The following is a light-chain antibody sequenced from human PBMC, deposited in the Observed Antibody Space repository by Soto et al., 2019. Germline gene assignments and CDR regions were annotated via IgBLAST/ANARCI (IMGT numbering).Light chain of an antibody. CDR2: EVT. CDR1: SSDVGGNNL. CDR3: CSYAGSNTLV. J-gene: IGLJ3*02. Sequence: QSALTQPASVSGSPGQSITVSCTGTSSDVGGNNLVSWYQQHPGKAPKLIIYEVTKRPSGVSNRCSGSKSGNTASLTISVLQAEGEADYYCCSYAGSNTLVFGDRTKLTVL. V-gene: IGLV2-23*02.